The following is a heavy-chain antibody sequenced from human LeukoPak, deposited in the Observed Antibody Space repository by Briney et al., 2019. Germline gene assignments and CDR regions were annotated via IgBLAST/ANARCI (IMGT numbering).Heavy chain of an antibody. J-gene: IGHJ4*02. CDR2: IYPGDSDT. V-gene: IGHV5-51*01. CDR3: ARLARPYVWFIGDF. CDR1: GYSFTSYW. D-gene: IGHD3-16*01. Sequence: GESLKISCQGSGYSFTSYWIGWVRQMPGKGLEWMGIIYPGDSDTRYSLSFQGQVTISADKSISTVYLQWSSLKASDTAMYYCARLARPYVWFIGDFWSQGTLVTVSS.